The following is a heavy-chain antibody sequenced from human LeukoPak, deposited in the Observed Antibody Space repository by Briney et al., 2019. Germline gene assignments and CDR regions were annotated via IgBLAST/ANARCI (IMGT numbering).Heavy chain of an antibody. CDR1: GYTFTSYY. CDR2: INPSGGST. CDR3: ASQNYYYYYYGMDV. D-gene: IGHD1-7*01. V-gene: IGHV1-46*01. J-gene: IGHJ6*02. Sequence: ASVKVSCKASGYTFTSYYMHWVRQAPGQGLEWMGIINPSGGSTSYAQKFQGRVTITADKSTSTAYMELSSLRSEDTAVYYCASQNYYYYYYGMDVWGQGTTVTVSS.